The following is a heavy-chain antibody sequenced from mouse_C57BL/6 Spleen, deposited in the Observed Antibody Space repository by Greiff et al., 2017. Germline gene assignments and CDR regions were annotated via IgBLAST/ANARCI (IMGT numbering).Heavy chain of an antibody. Sequence: QVQLQQPGAELVKPGASVKLSCKASGYTFTSYWMHWVKQRPGQGLEWIGMIHPNSGSTNYNEKFKSKATLTVDKSSSTAYMQLSSLTSEDSAVYYCARLASYGKGDWFAYWGQGTLVTVSA. V-gene: IGHV1-64*01. J-gene: IGHJ3*01. CDR3: ARLASYGKGDWFAY. CDR2: IHPNSGST. CDR1: GYTFTSYW. D-gene: IGHD2-1*01.